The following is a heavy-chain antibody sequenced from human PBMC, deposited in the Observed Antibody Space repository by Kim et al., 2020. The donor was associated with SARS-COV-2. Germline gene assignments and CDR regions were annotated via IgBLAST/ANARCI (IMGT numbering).Heavy chain of an antibody. CDR1: GFTFSSYA. D-gene: IGHD6-19*01. CDR3: AKDGDMHWLVRNYYYYGMGV. Sequence: GGSLRLSCAASGFTFSSYAMSWVRQAPGKGLEWVSAISGSGGSTYYADSVKGPFTIPRDNSKNTLYLQMNSLSAEDTAVDYCAKDGDMHWLVRNYYYYGMGVWGQGTTVTVSS. J-gene: IGHJ6*02. V-gene: IGHV3-23*01. CDR2: ISGSGGST.